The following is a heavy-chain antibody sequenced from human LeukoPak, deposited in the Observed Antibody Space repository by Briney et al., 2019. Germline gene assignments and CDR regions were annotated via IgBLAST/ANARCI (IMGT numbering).Heavy chain of an antibody. CDR1: GFSVSSDY. D-gene: IGHD2-2*01. J-gene: IGHJ4*02. CDR2: IYTGGST. Sequence: GGSLRLSCAASGFSVSSDYMNWIRQTPGKGLEWVSVIYTGGSTYYADSVKDRFTISRDNSRNTLYLQMSSLRAEDTAVYYCARFTISTPTADYFDDWGQGTLVTVSS. CDR3: ARFTISTPTADYFDD. V-gene: IGHV3-66*01.